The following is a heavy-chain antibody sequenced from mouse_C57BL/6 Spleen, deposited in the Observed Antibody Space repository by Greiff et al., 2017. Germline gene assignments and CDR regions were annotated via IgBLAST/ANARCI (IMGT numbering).Heavy chain of an antibody. CDR1: GYASSSYW. V-gene: IGHV1-80*01. J-gene: IGHJ1*03. CDR2: IYPGDGDT. CDR3: ARSYYDPDWYFDV. D-gene: IGHD2-4*01. Sequence: VQLQQSGAELVKPGASVKISCKASGYASSSYWMNWVKQRPGKGLEWIGQIYPGDGDTNYNGKFKGKATLTADKSSSTAYMQLSSLTSEDSAVYFCARSYYDPDWYFDVWGTGTTVTVSS.